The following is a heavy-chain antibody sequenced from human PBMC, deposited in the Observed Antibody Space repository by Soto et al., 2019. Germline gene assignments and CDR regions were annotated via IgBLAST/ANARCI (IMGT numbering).Heavy chain of an antibody. J-gene: IGHJ4*02. Sequence: ASETLSLTCTVSGGSISSGDYYWTWIRQPPGKGLEWIGYIYYSGSTYYNPSLKSRVTISVDTSKNQFSLKLSSVTAADTAVYYCALYGSGSYSLEYWGQGTLVTVSS. V-gene: IGHV4-30-4*01. CDR1: GGSISSGDYY. CDR3: ALYGSGSYSLEY. CDR2: IYYSGST. D-gene: IGHD3-10*01.